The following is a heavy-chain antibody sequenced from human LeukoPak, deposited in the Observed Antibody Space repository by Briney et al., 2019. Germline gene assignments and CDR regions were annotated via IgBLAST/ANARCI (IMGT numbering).Heavy chain of an antibody. J-gene: IGHJ4*02. CDR3: ARRCYDYVWGSYRPRGGFDY. Sequence: PSETLSLTCAVYGGSFSGYYWSWIRQPPGKGLEWIGEINHSGSTNYNPSLKSRVTISVGTSKNQFSLKLSSVTAADTAVYYCARRCYDYVWGSYRPRGGFDYWGQGTLVTVSS. CDR1: GGSFSGYY. CDR2: INHSGST. D-gene: IGHD3-16*02. V-gene: IGHV4-34*01.